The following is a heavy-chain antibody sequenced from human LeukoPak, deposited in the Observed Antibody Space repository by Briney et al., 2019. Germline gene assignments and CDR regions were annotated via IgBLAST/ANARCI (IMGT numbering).Heavy chain of an antibody. Sequence: SGPALVKPTQTLTLTCTFSGFSLSTSGMCVSWIRQPPGKALVWLALIDWDDDKCYSTSLKTRLTISKDTSKNQVVLTMTNMDPVDTATYYCARIRYNAYCGGDCYSEYWGQGTLVTVSS. CDR3: ARIRYNAYCGGDCYSEY. CDR2: IDWDDDK. V-gene: IGHV2-70*01. D-gene: IGHD2-21*01. CDR1: GFSLSTSGMC. J-gene: IGHJ4*02.